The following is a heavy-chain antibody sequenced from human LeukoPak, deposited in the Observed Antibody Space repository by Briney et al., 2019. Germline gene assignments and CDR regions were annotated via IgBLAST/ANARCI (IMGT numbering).Heavy chain of an antibody. D-gene: IGHD3-10*01. V-gene: IGHV3-15*01. CDR3: AKNGGSGSYYISYYMDV. CDR1: GFTFSNAW. CDR2: IKSKTDGGTT. J-gene: IGHJ6*03. Sequence: TGGSLRLSCAASGFTFSNAWMSWVRQAPGKGLEWVGRIKSKTDGGTTDYAAPVKGRFTISRDDSKNTLYLQMNSLRAEDTAVYYCAKNGGSGSYYISYYMDVWGKGTTVTVSS.